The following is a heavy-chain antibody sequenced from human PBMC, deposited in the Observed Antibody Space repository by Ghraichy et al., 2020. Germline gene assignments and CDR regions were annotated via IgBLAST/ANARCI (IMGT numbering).Heavy chain of an antibody. CDR1: GGPISSYY. V-gene: IGHV4-59*01. J-gene: IGHJ6*02. CDR2: IYYSGST. Sequence: TLSLTCTVSGGPISSYYWSWIRQPPGKGLEWIGYIYYSGSTNYNPSLKSRVTISVDTSKNQFSLNLSSVTAADTAVYYCARVGQTSYDSSGYWYYYYYGMDVWGQGTTVTVSS. D-gene: IGHD3-22*01. CDR3: ARVGQTSYDSSGYWYYYYYGMDV.